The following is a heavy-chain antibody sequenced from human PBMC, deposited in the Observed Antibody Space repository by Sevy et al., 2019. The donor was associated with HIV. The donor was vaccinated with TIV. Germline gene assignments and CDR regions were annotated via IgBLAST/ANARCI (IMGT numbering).Heavy chain of an antibody. CDR2: ISYTSTTI. CDR1: GFTFNTYN. V-gene: IGHV3-48*02. D-gene: IGHD3-3*01. CDR3: ASSDATSRIGYYYFAMDF. Sequence: GGSLRLSCAVSGFTFNTYNMNWVRQAPGKGLEWVSYISYTSTTIYYADSVRGRFTISRDNAKNTLYLQMNSLRDEDTAVYYWASSDATSRIGYYYFAMDFWGQGTSVTVSS. J-gene: IGHJ6*02.